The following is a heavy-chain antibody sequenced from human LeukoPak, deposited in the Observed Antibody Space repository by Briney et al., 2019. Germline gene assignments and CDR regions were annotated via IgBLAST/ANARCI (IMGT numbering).Heavy chain of an antibody. CDR1: GGTFSSYD. V-gene: IGHV1-2*02. CDR3: ARAHDYGDYFDY. Sequence: ASVKVSCKASGGTFSSYDINWVRQATGQGLEWMGWINPNSGGTNYAQKFQGRVTMTRDTSISTAYMELSRLRSDDTAVYYCARAHDYGDYFDYWGQGTLVTVSS. D-gene: IGHD4-17*01. CDR2: INPNSGGT. J-gene: IGHJ4*02.